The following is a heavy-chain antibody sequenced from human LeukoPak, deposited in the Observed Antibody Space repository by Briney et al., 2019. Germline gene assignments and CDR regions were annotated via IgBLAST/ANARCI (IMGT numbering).Heavy chain of an antibody. V-gene: IGHV4-34*01. D-gene: IGHD6-19*01. J-gene: IGHJ4*02. CDR3: AREREQRREKQYSTGYDS. Sequence: SETLSLTCAVYGGSFRGYFWSWVRQSPGRRLEWIGEINHGESTDYNPSLKSRVTISGDTSKNQFSLRLSSVTAADTAVYYCAREREQRREKQYSTGYDSWGQGTLVTVSS. CDR1: GGSFRGYF. CDR2: INHGEST.